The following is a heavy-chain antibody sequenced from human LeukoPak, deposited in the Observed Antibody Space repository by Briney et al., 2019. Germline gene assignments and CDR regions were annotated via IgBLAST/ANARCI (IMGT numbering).Heavy chain of an antibody. CDR1: GGTFSSYA. J-gene: IGHJ6*03. V-gene: IGHV1-69*05. CDR2: IIPIFGTA. CDR3: ARGSEYRMGATDYYYYYYMDV. Sequence: ASVKVSCKASGGTFSSYAISWVRQAPGQGLEWMGGIIPIFGTANYAQKFQGRVTITTDESTSTAYMELSSLRSEDTAVYYCARGSEYRMGATDYYYYYYMDVWGKGTTVTVSS. D-gene: IGHD1-26*01.